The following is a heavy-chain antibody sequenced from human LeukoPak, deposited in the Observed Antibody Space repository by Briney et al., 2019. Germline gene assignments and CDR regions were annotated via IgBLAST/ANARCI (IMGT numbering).Heavy chain of an antibody. D-gene: IGHD3-9*01. CDR2: IYHSGST. CDR1: GGSISSGGYS. CDR3: ARLGTVLRYFYWFDP. J-gene: IGHJ5*02. V-gene: IGHV4-30-2*01. Sequence: PSETLSLTCAVSGGSISSGGYSWSWIRQPPGKGLEWIGYIYHSGSTNYNPSLKSRVTISVDTSKNQFSLKLSSVTAADTAVYYCARLGTVLRYFYWFDPWGQGTLVTVSS.